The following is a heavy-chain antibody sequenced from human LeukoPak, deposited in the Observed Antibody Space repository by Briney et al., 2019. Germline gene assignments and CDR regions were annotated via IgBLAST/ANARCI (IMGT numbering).Heavy chain of an antibody. V-gene: IGHV3-33*01. D-gene: IGHD3-22*01. CDR1: GFAFSSYG. CDR2: IWYDGSNK. Sequence: QTGGSLRPSCAASGFAFSSYGMHWVRQAPGKGLEWVAVIWYDGSNKYYADSVKGRFTISRDNSKNTLYLQMNSLRAEDTAVYYCATRGISSGYYLAWYFDLWGRGTLVTVSS. CDR3: ATRGISSGYYLAWYFDL. J-gene: IGHJ2*01.